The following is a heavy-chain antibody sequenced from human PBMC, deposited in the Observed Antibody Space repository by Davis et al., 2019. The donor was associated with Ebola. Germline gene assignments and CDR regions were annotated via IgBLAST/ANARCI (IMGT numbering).Heavy chain of an antibody. CDR3: ARVPYYYDSSGYLVDY. D-gene: IGHD3-22*01. Sequence: ASVKVSCKAFGYIFTGYYIHWVRQAPGQGLEWMGWINPNSGGTNYVQKFQGRVTMTRDTSISTAYMELSRLRSDDTAVYYCARVPYYYDSSGYLVDYWGQGTLVTVSS. CDR1: GYIFTGYY. J-gene: IGHJ4*02. V-gene: IGHV1-2*02. CDR2: INPNSGGT.